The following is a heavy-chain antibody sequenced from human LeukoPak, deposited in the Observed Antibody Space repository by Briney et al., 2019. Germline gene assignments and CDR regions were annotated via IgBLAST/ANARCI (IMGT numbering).Heavy chain of an antibody. D-gene: IGHD6-19*01. J-gene: IGHJ6*02. Sequence: ASVKVSCKASGGTFSSYAISWVRQAPGQGLEWMGRIIPILGIANYAQKFRGRVTITADKSTSTAYMELSSLRSEDTAVYYCAGLFPVAGGYYYGMDVWGQGTRSPSP. V-gene: IGHV1-69*04. CDR3: AGLFPVAGGYYYGMDV. CDR2: IIPILGIA. CDR1: GGTFSSYA.